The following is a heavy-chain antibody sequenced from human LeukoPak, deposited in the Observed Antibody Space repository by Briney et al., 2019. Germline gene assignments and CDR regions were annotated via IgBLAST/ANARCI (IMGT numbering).Heavy chain of an antibody. Sequence: SETLSLTCAVYGGSFSGYYWSWIRQPPGKGLEWIGEINHRGSTNYNPSLKSRVTISVDTSKNQFSLKLSSVTAADTAVYYCARGRVTYYYGSGSRPGYYFDYWGQGTLVTVSS. J-gene: IGHJ4*02. CDR2: INHRGST. D-gene: IGHD3-10*01. V-gene: IGHV4-34*01. CDR3: ARGRVTYYYGSGSRPGYYFDY. CDR1: GGSFSGYY.